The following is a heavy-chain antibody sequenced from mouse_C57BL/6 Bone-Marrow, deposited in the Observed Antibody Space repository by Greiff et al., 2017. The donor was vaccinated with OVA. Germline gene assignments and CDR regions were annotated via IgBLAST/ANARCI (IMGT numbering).Heavy chain of an antibody. CDR2: IDPANGNT. CDR1: GFTIKNTY. D-gene: IGHD2-1*01. V-gene: IGHV14-3*01. J-gene: IGHJ2*01. CDR3: APGNYYFDY. Sequence: VQLQQSVAELVRPGASVKLSCTASGFTIKNTYMHWVKQRPEQGLEWIGRIDPANGNTKYAPKFQGKATITADTSSNTAYLQLSSLTSEDTAIYYCAPGNYYFDYWGQGTTLTVSS.